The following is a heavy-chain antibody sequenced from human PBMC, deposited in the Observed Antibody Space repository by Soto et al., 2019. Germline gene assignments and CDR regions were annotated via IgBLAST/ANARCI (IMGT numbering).Heavy chain of an antibody. J-gene: IGHJ5*02. V-gene: IGHV1-18*01. Sequence: GASVKVSCKASGYTFTSYGISWVRQAPGQGLERMGWISAYNGNTNYAQKLQGRVTMTTDTSTSTAYMELRSLRSDDTAVYYCARWFLEWLSHNNWFDPWGQGTLVTVSS. D-gene: IGHD3-3*01. CDR1: GYTFTSYG. CDR2: ISAYNGNT. CDR3: ARWFLEWLSHNNWFDP.